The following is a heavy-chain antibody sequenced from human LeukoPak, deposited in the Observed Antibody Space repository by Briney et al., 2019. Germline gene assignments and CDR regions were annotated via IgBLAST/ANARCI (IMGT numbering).Heavy chain of an antibody. V-gene: IGHV4-39*01. CDR3: ARLPVNEFHFDF. Sequence: SETLSLTCTVSGGSIISSTYYWDWVRQPPGKGLEWIGTIYSSGTTYYIPSLKSRVTISLDTSKNQFSLKLSSVTAADTAVYYCARLPVNEFHFDFWDQGTLVTVSS. D-gene: IGHD3-10*01. J-gene: IGHJ4*02. CDR1: GGSIISSTYY. CDR2: IYSSGTT.